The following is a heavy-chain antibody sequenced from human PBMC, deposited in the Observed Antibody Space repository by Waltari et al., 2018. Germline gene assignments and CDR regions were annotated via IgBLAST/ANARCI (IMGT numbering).Heavy chain of an antibody. V-gene: IGHV4-34*01. CDR1: GGSFSGYY. Sequence: QVQLQQWGAGLLKPSETLSLTCAVYGGSFSGYYWSWFRQPPGKGLEGMGEINHSGSTNYNPSLKSRVTISVDTSKNQFSLKLSSVTAADTAVYYCARVPRYCSSTSCYLGDYYYYGMDVWGQGTTVTVSS. J-gene: IGHJ6*02. CDR2: INHSGST. CDR3: ARVPRYCSSTSCYLGDYYYYGMDV. D-gene: IGHD2-2*01.